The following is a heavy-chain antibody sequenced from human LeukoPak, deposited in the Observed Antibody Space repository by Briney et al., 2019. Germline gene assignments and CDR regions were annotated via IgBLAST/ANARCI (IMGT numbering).Heavy chain of an antibody. Sequence: GGSLRLSCAASRFTFSNYALTWVRQAPGKGLEWVSAISGGGDTTYYADSVRGRFTISRDNSKNTLYLQMNSLRAEDTAVYYCAKALGGSGSNFDYWGQGTLVTVSS. CDR3: AKALGGSGSNFDY. CDR1: RFTFSNYA. D-gene: IGHD3-10*01. V-gene: IGHV3-23*01. J-gene: IGHJ4*02. CDR2: ISGGGDTT.